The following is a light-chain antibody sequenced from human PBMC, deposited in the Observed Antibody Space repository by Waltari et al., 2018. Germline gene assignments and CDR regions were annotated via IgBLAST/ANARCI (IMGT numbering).Light chain of an antibody. CDR2: EVS. CDR1: SSDVVSYNL. Sequence: QSALTQPASVSGSPGQSITVSCTGTSSDVVSYNLVSWYQQHPGKAPKLLIFEVSQLPSGISNRFSGSKSGNTASLTVPGLQAEDGADYYCSSYAGNRSVVFGGGTKLTVL. J-gene: IGLJ2*01. V-gene: IGLV2-23*02. CDR3: SSYAGNRSVV.